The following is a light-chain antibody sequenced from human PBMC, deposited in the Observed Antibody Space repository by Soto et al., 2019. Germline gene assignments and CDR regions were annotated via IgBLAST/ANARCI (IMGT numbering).Light chain of an antibody. Sequence: QSVLTQPASVSGSPGQSITISCTGTSSDVGSYNLVSWYQQNPGKAPKLMIYEGTKRPSGVSNRFSGSESGNTASLTISGLQAQEEADYHCCSYAGSSTYIFGTGTKRTVL. J-gene: IGLJ1*01. CDR3: CSYAGSSTYI. V-gene: IGLV2-23*01. CDR1: SSDVGSYNL. CDR2: EGT.